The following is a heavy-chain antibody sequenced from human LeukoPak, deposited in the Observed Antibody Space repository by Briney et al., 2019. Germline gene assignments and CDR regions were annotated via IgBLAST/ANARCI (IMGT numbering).Heavy chain of an antibody. CDR2: ISNTGST. J-gene: IGHJ5*02. Sequence: SETLSLTCTISGGSISNYSWSWIRQPPGKGLEWIGYISNTGSTNFNPSLKSRVTISLDTFKNQFSLKLSSVTAADTAVYYCARATVTTLAWFDPWGLGTLVTVSS. CDR3: ARATVTTLAWFDP. D-gene: IGHD4-17*01. CDR1: GGSISNYS. V-gene: IGHV4-59*01.